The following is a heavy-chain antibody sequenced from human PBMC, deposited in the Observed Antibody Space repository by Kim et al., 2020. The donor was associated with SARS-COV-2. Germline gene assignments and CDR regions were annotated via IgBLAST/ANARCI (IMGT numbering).Heavy chain of an antibody. CDR3: AKDPIAAPGDYYYYYYV. J-gene: IGHJ6*01. Sequence: GGSLRLSCAASGFTFSSYGMHWVRQAPGKGLEWVAVISYDGSNKYYADSVKGRFTISRDNSKNTLYLQMNSLRAEDTAVYYCAKDPIAAPGDYYYYYYV. CDR2: ISYDGSNK. CDR1: GFTFSSYG. D-gene: IGHD6-13*01. V-gene: IGHV3-30*18.